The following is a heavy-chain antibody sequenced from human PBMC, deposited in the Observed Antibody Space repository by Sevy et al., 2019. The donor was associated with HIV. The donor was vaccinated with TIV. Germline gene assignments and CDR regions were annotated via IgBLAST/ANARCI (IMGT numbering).Heavy chain of an antibody. V-gene: IGHV3-48*04. Sequence: GGSLRLSCVASGFSFIHENMNWVRQAPGKGLEWLSYISTSGSSIYEVASVNARFTISRDNAKNSLFLQMNSLRVEDTAIYYCVRDWDDKFSYGDSDPAVDCWGQGTLVTVSS. CDR1: GFSFIHEN. D-gene: IGHD2-21*02. CDR2: ISTSGSSI. J-gene: IGHJ4*02. CDR3: VRDWDDKFSYGDSDPAVDC.